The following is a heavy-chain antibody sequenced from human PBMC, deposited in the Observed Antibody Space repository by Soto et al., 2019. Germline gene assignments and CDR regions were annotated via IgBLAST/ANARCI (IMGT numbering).Heavy chain of an antibody. CDR3: TRVNRALLWFGEFDY. D-gene: IGHD3-10*01. J-gene: IGHJ4*02. CDR2: IRAKAYGGAR. CDR1: GFIFGDYA. Sequence: GGSLRLSCSASGFIFGDYAMSWVRQAPGKGLEWVGCIRAKAYGGAREYAASVRGRFTISRDDSRSLAYLEMNSLKTEDTAVYFCTRVNRALLWFGEFDYWGQGALVTVSS. V-gene: IGHV3-49*04.